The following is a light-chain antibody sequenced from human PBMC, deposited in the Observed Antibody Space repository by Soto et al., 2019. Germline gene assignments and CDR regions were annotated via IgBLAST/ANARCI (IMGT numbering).Light chain of an antibody. Sequence: DIVMTQSHESLAVSLGERATINCKSSQSVLYSPNNKDCLAWYQQKPGQPPRLLIYGAATRESGIPDRFSGSGSGTDFTLTISSLQAEDVAVYYCQQYYSRPRTFGQGTKVDI. CDR2: GAA. J-gene: IGKJ1*01. V-gene: IGKV4-1*01. CDR3: QQYYSRPRT. CDR1: QSVLYSPNNKDC.